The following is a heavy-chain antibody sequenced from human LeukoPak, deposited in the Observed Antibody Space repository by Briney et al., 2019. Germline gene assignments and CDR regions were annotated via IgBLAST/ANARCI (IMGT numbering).Heavy chain of an antibody. V-gene: IGHV4-59*08. D-gene: IGHD6-13*01. J-gene: IGHJ4*02. CDR3: ARHPQGGSSWFYYFDC. Sequence: SETLSLTCTVSGGSISSYYWSWIRQPPGKGLEWIGYIYYSGSTNYNPSLKSRVTISVDTSKNQFSLKLSSVTAADTAVYYCARHPQGGSSWFYYFDCWGQGTLVTVSS. CDR1: GGSISSYY. CDR2: IYYSGST.